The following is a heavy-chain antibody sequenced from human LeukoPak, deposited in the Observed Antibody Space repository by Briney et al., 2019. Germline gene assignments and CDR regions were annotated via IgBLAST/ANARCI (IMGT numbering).Heavy chain of an antibody. J-gene: IGHJ5*02. CDR1: GGTFSSYA. CDR2: IIPIFGIA. CDR3: ARDLPFGVVIGWFDP. Sequence: ASVTVSCKASGGTFSSYAISWVRQAPGQGLEWMGRIIPIFGIAIYAQKFQGRVTITADKSTSTAYMELSSLRSEDTAVYYCARDLPFGVVIGWFDPWGQGTLVTVSS. V-gene: IGHV1-69*04. D-gene: IGHD3-3*01.